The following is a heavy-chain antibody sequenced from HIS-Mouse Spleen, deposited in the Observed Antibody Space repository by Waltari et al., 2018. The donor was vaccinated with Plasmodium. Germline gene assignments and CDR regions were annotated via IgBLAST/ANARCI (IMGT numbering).Heavy chain of an antibody. J-gene: IGHJ1*01. CDR1: GYTFTGSS. D-gene: IGHD6-13*01. Sequence: QVQLVQSGAEVKKPGASVKVSCTASGYTFTGSSMHPVPQPPASALEWMGWINPNSGGTKYAQKFQGRVTMTRDTSISTAYMELSRLRSDDTAVYYCARVLGYKAAAGTFVEYFQHWGQGTLVTVSS. CDR2: INPNSGGT. V-gene: IGHV1-2*02. CDR3: ARVLGYKAAAGTFVEYFQH.